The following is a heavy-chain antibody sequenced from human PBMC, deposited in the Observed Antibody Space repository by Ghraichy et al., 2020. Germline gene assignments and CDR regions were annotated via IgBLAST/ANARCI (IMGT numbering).Heavy chain of an antibody. J-gene: IGHJ4*02. CDR3: ARDLDSSGYSDY. CDR2: VKEHGSLK. CDR1: GFTFSAQW. V-gene: IGHV3-7*01. D-gene: IGHD3-22*01. Sequence: GGSLRLSCAASGFTFSAQWMSWVRQAPGKGLEWVAIVKEHGSLKYYADSVKGRFTISRDNSKNTLYLQMNSLRAEDTAVYYCARDLDSSGYSDYWGQGTLVTVSS.